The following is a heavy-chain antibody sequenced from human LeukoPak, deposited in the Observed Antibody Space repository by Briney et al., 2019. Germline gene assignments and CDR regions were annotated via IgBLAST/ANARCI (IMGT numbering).Heavy chain of an antibody. Sequence: GGSLRLSCTASGLTFSNYAMSWVRQAPAKGLEWVAGIDQSGGYIHYADSVKGRFTISRENSKNTLYVEMNSLRAEDTALYYCAKGSSSSRPYYFDYWGQGILVTVSS. CDR3: AKGSSSSRPYYFDY. V-gene: IGHV3-23*01. J-gene: IGHJ4*02. CDR1: GLTFSNYA. D-gene: IGHD6-6*01. CDR2: IDQSGGYI.